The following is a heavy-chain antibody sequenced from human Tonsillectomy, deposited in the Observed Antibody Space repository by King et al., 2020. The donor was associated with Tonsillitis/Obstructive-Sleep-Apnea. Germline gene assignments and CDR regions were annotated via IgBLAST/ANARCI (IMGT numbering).Heavy chain of an antibody. Sequence: VQLVESGGGVVQPGRSLRLSCAASGFTFSSYGMHWVRQAPGKGLEWVAVIWYDGSNKYYADSVKGRFTISRDNSKNTLYLQMNSLRAEDTAVYYCARAGIRFGEPPGKYFDYWGQGTPVTVSS. J-gene: IGHJ4*02. CDR3: ARAGIRFGEPPGKYFDY. D-gene: IGHD3-10*01. CDR1: GFTFSSYG. V-gene: IGHV3-33*01. CDR2: IWYDGSNK.